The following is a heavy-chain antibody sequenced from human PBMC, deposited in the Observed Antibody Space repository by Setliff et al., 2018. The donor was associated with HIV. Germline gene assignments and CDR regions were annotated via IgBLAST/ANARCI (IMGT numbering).Heavy chain of an antibody. D-gene: IGHD7-27*01. CDR1: GGSVSSTSNY. CDR3: ARYLPELTGRSFDP. CDR2: IYYSGST. Sequence: SETLSLTCSVSGGSVSSTSNYWGWIRQPPGKGLEWIGSIYYSGSTYYNPSLKSRVTISVDTSKNQFSLKLSSVTAADTAVYYCARYLPELTGRSFDPWGQGIQVTVSS. V-gene: IGHV4-39*01. J-gene: IGHJ5*02.